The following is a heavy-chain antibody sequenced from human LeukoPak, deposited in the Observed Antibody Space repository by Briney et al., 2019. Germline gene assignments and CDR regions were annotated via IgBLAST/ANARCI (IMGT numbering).Heavy chain of an antibody. V-gene: IGHV1-2*02. D-gene: IGHD3-10*01. CDR3: ARGATRGSYYYGSGSYLRGPDY. J-gene: IGHJ4*02. CDR1: GYTFTGYY. CDR2: INPNSGGT. Sequence: ASVKVSCKASGYTFTGYYMHWVRQAPGQGLEWMGWINPNSGGTNYAQKFQGRVTMTRDTSISTAYMELSRLRSDDTAVYYCARGATRGSYYYGSGSYLRGPDYWGQGTLVTVSS.